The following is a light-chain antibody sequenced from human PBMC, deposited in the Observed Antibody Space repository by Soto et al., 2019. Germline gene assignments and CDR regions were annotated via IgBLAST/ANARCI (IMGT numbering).Light chain of an antibody. V-gene: IGKV1-5*03. CDR2: KTS. Sequence: DSHMTQSPSTLSASVGDRVTITCRASQSISLWLAWYQQKPGKDPNLVISKTSSLENGVPSRCSGSGSGTDFSLPITCLPPDDFATYYHQRWTDYSWSFGQWTKVQVK. CDR3: QRWTDYSWS. CDR1: QSISLW. J-gene: IGKJ1*01.